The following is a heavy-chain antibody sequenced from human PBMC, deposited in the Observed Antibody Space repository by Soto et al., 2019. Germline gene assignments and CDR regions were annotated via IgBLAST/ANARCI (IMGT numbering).Heavy chain of an antibody. Sequence: EVHLVASGGGLVQPGGSLRLSCVASGFKFDYYWRHWVRKAPGGGLMWVSRLQTDGSHPDYAASVKGRFTISRDNAKNTLYLQMNNLRVEDTAVYYCGRGGDPDYWGQGTLVTVSS. CDR2: LQTDGSHP. D-gene: IGHD2-21*02. CDR3: GRGGDPDY. CDR1: GFKFDYYW. J-gene: IGHJ4*02. V-gene: IGHV3-74*01.